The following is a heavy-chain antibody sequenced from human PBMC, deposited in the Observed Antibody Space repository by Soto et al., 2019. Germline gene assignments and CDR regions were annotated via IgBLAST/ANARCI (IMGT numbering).Heavy chain of an antibody. CDR3: ARAQWFGELSFDY. CDR2: VYYSDGT. J-gene: IGHJ4*02. Sequence: QVQLQESGPGLVKPSETLSLTCTVSGGPIGSYYWSWIRQSPGKGLEWIGCVYYSDGTNYNPSLKSRVTISVDTSKNQFFLKLSSVTAADTAVFYCARAQWFGELSFDYWGQGTLVTVSS. D-gene: IGHD3-10*01. CDR1: GGPIGSYY. V-gene: IGHV4-59*08.